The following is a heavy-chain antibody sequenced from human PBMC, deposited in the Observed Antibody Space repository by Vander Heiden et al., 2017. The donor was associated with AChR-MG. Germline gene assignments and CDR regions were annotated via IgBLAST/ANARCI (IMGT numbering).Heavy chain of an antibody. Sequence: EVQLVESGGGLVKPGGSLRLSCAASGFTFSSYSMNWVRQAPGKGLEWVSSISSSSSYIYYADSVKGRFTISRDNAKNSLYLQMNSLRAEDTAVYYCARGWADYDFWSGYPPFDYWGQGTLVTVSS. D-gene: IGHD3-3*01. CDR2: ISSSSSYI. CDR1: GFTFSSYS. J-gene: IGHJ4*02. V-gene: IGHV3-21*01. CDR3: ARGWADYDFWSGYPPFDY.